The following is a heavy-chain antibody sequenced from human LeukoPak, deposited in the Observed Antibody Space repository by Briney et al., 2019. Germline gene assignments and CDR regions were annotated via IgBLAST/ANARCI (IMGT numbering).Heavy chain of an antibody. J-gene: IGHJ3*02. CDR3: ARGYGAIWFGELSAFDI. V-gene: IGHV3-48*03. D-gene: IGHD3-10*01. CDR2: IGGSGGAI. CDR1: GFTFSRYA. Sequence: TGGSLRLSCGASGFTFSRYAMSWVRQAPGKGLQWVSEIGGSGGAIYYADSVKGRFTISRDNAKNSLYLQMNSLRAEDTAVYYCARGYGAIWFGELSAFDIWGQGTMVTVSS.